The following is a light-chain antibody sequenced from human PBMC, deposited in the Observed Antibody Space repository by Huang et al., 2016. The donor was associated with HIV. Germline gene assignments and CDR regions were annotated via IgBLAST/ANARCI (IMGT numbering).Light chain of an antibody. CDR2: DVS. CDR3: QQRSSWPLT. J-gene: IGKJ4*01. Sequence: VLTQSPFTLSMSPGQRATLSCTTSQSVEPYLAWYQQRPGQGPRLLIYDVSNRAPGVPSRFSGAGSGTDFTLTIDNRAPEDVALYFCQQRSSWPLTFGGGTRVE. V-gene: IGKV3-11*01. CDR1: QSVEPY.